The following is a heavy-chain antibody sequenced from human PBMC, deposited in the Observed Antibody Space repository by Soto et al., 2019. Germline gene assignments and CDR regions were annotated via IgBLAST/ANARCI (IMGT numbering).Heavy chain of an antibody. CDR1: GFTFSSFG. V-gene: IGHV3-33*01. J-gene: IGHJ6*02. CDR2: IWYDGSKK. CDR3: ARDASYYSLWSGYYPSRNGMDV. Sequence: QVQVVESGGGVVQPGRSLRLSCAASGFTFSSFGMHWVRQAPGKGLEWVSLIWYDGSKKSYGDSVKGRFTISRDNSRNTVYLQMNSLRADETAVYYCARDASYYSLWSGYYPSRNGMDVWGQGTRVTVSS. D-gene: IGHD3-3*01.